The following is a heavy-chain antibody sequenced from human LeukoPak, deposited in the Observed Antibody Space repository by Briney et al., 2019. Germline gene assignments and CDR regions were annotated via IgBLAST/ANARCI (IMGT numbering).Heavy chain of an antibody. D-gene: IGHD6-13*01. CDR1: GFTFDDYD. V-gene: IGHV3-20*04. Sequence: GGSLRLSCAASGFTFDDYDMNWVRQAPGKGLEWVSGRNGGSTGYADSVKGRFTISRDNAKNSLYLQMNSLRAEDTALYYCARDHPLIAATGSFDYWGQGTLVTVSS. CDR2: RNGGST. CDR3: ARDHPLIAATGSFDY. J-gene: IGHJ4*02.